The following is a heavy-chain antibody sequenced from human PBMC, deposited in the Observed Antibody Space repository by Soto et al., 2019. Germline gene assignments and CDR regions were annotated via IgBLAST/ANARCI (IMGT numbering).Heavy chain of an antibody. CDR1: GFTFSDTL. V-gene: IGHV1-3*01. Sequence: QVQLVQSGAELKKPGASVNLSCQASGFTFSDTLINWVRQGPGQRLEWMGWINPANGNTRYSEPFQGRVTISSLSSASTAYGALSDLTSEDTAVYYGARDIVSVGPPAKDAVAVWGQATMITASS. CDR2: INPANGNT. J-gene: IGHJ3*01. D-gene: IGHD1-26*01. CDR3: ARDIVSVGPPAKDAVAV.